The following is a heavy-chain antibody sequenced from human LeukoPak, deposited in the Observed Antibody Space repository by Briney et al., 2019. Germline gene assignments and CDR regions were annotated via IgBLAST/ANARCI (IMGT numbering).Heavy chain of an antibody. CDR1: GDSVSSNSAA. D-gene: IGHD6-13*01. J-gene: IGHJ3*02. CDR3: AREGLYSSSWYEEDALDI. Sequence: SQTLSLTCAISGDSVSSNSAAWNWIRQSPSRGLEWLGRTYYRSKWYNDYAVSVKSRITINPDTSKNQFSLQLNSVTPEDTAVYYCAREGLYSSSWYEEDALDIWGQGTMVTVSS. CDR2: TYYRSKWYN. V-gene: IGHV6-1*01.